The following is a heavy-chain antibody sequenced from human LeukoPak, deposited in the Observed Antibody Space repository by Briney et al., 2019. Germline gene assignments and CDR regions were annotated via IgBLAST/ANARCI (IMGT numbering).Heavy chain of an antibody. J-gene: IGHJ4*02. CDR2: INPNSGGT. CDR1: GYTFTGYY. V-gene: IGHV1-2*02. Sequence: ASVKVSCKASGYTFTGYYMHWVRQAPGQGLEWMGWINPNSGGTNYAQKFQGRVTMTRDTSISTAYMELSRLRSDDTAVYYCARSTYGREEPDYWGQGTLVTVSS. CDR3: ARSTYGREEPDY. D-gene: IGHD4-11*01.